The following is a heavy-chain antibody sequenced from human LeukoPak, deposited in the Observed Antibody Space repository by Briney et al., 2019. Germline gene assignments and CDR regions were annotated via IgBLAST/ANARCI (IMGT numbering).Heavy chain of an antibody. V-gene: IGHV1-18*01. CDR3: AGGGPNSPYYFDY. CDR1: GYIFTNYG. D-gene: IGHD4/OR15-4a*01. Sequence: GASVKVSCKASGYIFTNYGINWVRQAPGQGLEWMGWISAYNGNTKYTQKLQDRVTMTTDTSTSTAYMELRSLRSDDTAVYYCAGGGPNSPYYFDYWGQGTLVTVSS. J-gene: IGHJ4*02. CDR2: ISAYNGNT.